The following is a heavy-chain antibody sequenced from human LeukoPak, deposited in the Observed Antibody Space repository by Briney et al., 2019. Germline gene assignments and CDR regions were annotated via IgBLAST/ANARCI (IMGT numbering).Heavy chain of an antibody. CDR2: TYRTSKWYT. CDR1: GDSVSSDGPA. V-gene: IGHV6-1*01. J-gene: IGHJ6*02. Sequence: SQTLSLTCAISGDSVSSDGPAWNWIRQSPSRGLEWLGRTYRTSKWYTNYAESVKSRIVVNPDTSKNQFSLQLNSVTPEDTAVYYCARGRRDSYGMDVWGQGTTVTVSS. CDR3: ARGRRDSYGMDV.